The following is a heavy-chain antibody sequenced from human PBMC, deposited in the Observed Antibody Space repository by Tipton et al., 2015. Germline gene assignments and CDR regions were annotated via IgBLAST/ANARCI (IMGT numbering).Heavy chain of an antibody. CDR1: GGSITQYY. CDR2: INYRGDT. V-gene: IGHV4-59*08. CDR3: ARRRTNNSWSY. Sequence: TLSLTCTVSGGSITQYYRTWIRQTPGKGLEWIGYINYRGDTNYNPALKSRVTISADTSKNQFSLRLSSVTAADTAAYYCARRRTNNSWSYWGQGTLVTVSS. D-gene: IGHD6-13*01. J-gene: IGHJ4*02.